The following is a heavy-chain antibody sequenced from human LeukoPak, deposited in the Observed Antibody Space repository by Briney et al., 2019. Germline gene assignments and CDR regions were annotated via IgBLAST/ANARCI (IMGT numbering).Heavy chain of an antibody. D-gene: IGHD3-3*01. CDR2: ISHSGST. J-gene: IGHJ3*02. CDR1: GGSFSGYY. Sequence: SESLSLTCAVYGGSFSGYYWSWIRQPLGKGLEWIGEISHSGSTNYNPSLKSRVTISVDTSKNQFSLKLSSVTAADTAVYYCARHRGITIFGVVNDAFDIWGQGTMVTVSS. V-gene: IGHV4-34*01. CDR3: ARHRGITIFGVVNDAFDI.